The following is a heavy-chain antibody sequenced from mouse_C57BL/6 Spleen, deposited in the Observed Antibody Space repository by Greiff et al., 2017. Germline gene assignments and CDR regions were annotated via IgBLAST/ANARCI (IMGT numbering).Heavy chain of an antibody. V-gene: IGHV3-6*01. D-gene: IGHD2-2*01. J-gene: IGHJ4*01. Sequence: ESGPGLVKPSQSLSLTCSVTGYSITSGYYWNWIRQFPGNKLEWMGYISYDGSNNYNPSLKNRSSITRDTSKNQFFLKLNSVTTEDTATYYCARGKVTTRYYYAMDYWGQGTSVTVSS. CDR2: ISYDGSN. CDR3: ARGKVTTRYYYAMDY. CDR1: GYSITSGYY.